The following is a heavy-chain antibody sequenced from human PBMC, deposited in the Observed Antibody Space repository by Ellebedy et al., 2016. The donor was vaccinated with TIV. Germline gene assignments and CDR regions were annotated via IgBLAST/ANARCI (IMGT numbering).Heavy chain of an antibody. CDR3: ASLGPGSTPKTTGTAFDI. Sequence: MPGGSLRLSCTVPGGSMSSYYWSWTRQPPGTGLGWIGYIYYSGSTKYNPSLKSRVTISVDKSKNQFSLNLSSVTAAATAVYYCASLGPGSTPKTTGTAFDIWGQGTMVSVSS. D-gene: IGHD3-10*01. CDR2: IYYSGST. J-gene: IGHJ3*02. V-gene: IGHV4-59*12. CDR1: GGSMSSYY.